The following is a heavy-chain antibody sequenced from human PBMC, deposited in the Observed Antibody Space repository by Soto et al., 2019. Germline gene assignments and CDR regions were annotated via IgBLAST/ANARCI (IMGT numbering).Heavy chain of an antibody. V-gene: IGHV1-18*01. CDR1: GYTFTSYG. CDR2: ISAYNGNT. D-gene: IGHD3-22*01. Sequence: GASVKVSCKASGYTFTSYGISWVRQAPGQGLEWMGWISAYNGNTNYAQKLQGRVTMTTDTSTSTAYMELRSLRSDDTAVYYCARETYYYDSSGYYYFDYWGQGTLVAVSS. J-gene: IGHJ4*02. CDR3: ARETYYYDSSGYYYFDY.